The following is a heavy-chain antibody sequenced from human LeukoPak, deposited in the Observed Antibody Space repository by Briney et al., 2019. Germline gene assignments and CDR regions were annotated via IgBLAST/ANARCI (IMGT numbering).Heavy chain of an antibody. V-gene: IGHV1-58*02. D-gene: IGHD3-22*01. CDR2: IVVGSDNT. J-gene: IGHJ5*02. CDR1: GFTFTSSA. Sequence: SVKVSCKASGFTFTSSAMQWVRQARGQRLEWIGWIVVGSDNTNYAQKFQERVTITRDMSTSTAYMELSSLRSDDTAVYYCVADPYYDGSGPPRWFDPWGQGTLVTVSS. CDR3: VADPYYDGSGPPRWFDP.